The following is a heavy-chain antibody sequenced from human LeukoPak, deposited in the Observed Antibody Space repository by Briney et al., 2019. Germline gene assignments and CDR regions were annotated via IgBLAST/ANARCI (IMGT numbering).Heavy chain of an antibody. CDR3: AKDPDYFQGSDY. CDR1: GFTFSSYA. CDR2: ISGSGGST. Sequence: PGGSLRLSCAASGFTFSSYATSWVRQAPGKGLEWVSAISGSGGSTYYTDSVKGRFTISRDNSKNTLYLQMNSLRAEDTAVYYCAKDPDYFQGSDYWGQGTLVTVSS. D-gene: IGHD4-17*01. J-gene: IGHJ4*02. V-gene: IGHV3-23*01.